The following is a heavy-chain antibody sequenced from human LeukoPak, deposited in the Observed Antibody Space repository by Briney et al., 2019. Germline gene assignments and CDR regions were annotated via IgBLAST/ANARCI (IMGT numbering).Heavy chain of an antibody. J-gene: IGHJ6*03. CDR3: ASRGVGATGYYYYYMDV. D-gene: IGHD1-26*01. Sequence: SVKISCKASGGTFSSYAISWVRQAPGQGLEWMGGIIPIFGTANYAQKFQGRVTITADESTSTAYMELSSLRSEDTAVYYCASRGVGATGYYYYYMDVWGKGTTVTVSS. CDR1: GGTFSSYA. CDR2: IIPIFGTA. V-gene: IGHV1-69*13.